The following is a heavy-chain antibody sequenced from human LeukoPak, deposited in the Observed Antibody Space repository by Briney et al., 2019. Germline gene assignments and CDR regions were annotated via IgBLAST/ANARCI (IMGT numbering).Heavy chain of an antibody. J-gene: IGHJ4*02. CDR2: IYYSAST. CDR3: AKGPYFDY. V-gene: IGHV4-61*01. CDR1: GGSVSSGSYY. Sequence: SETLSLTCTVSGGSVSSGSYYWSWIRQPPGKGLEWIGYIYYSASTNYNPSLKSRVTISVDTSNNQFSLKLSSVTAADTAVYYCAKGPYFDYWGQGTLVTVSS.